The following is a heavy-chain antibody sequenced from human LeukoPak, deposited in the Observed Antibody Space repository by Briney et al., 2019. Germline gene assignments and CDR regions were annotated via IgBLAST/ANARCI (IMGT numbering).Heavy chain of an antibody. D-gene: IGHD4-17*01. V-gene: IGHV1-69*05. Sequence: SVQVSCKASGGTFSSYAISWVRQAPGQGLEWMGGIIPIFGTANYAQKFQGRVTIPTDESTSTAYMELSSLRSEDTAVYYCARGPFHGDYPLDAAFDIWGQGTMVTVSS. CDR2: IIPIFGTA. J-gene: IGHJ3*02. CDR1: GGTFSSYA. CDR3: ARGPFHGDYPLDAAFDI.